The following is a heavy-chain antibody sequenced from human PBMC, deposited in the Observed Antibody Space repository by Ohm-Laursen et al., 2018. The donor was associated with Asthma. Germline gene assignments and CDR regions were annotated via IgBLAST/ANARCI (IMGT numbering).Heavy chain of an antibody. CDR3: AKNWNSGYDLFHSFEY. J-gene: IGHJ4*02. V-gene: IGHV3-30*18. D-gene: IGHD5-12*01. CDR1: GFTFSGYA. Sequence: SLRLSCSASGFTFSGYAMHWVRQAPGKGLEWVAVISFDGSNKYYEGSVKGRFTISRDNSKNTLVLQMNSLRAEDTAVYYCAKNWNSGYDLFHSFEYWGQGTLVTVSS. CDR2: ISFDGSNK.